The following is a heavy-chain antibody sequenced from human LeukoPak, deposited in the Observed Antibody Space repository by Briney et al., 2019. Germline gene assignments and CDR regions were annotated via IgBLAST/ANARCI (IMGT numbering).Heavy chain of an antibody. CDR2: INHSGST. CDR1: GGSFSGYY. Sequence: SETLSLTCAVYGGSFSGYYWSWIRQPPGKGLEWIGEINHSGSTNYNPSLKSRVTISVDTSKNQFSLKLSSVTAADTAVCYCARVPITMIVVGAFDIWGQGTMVTVSS. J-gene: IGHJ3*02. CDR3: ARVPITMIVVGAFDI. V-gene: IGHV4-34*01. D-gene: IGHD3-22*01.